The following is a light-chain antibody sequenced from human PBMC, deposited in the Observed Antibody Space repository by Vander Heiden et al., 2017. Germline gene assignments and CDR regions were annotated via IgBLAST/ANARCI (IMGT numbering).Light chain of an antibody. V-gene: IGKV3-11*01. J-gene: IGKJ4*01. Sequence: EIVLTQSPATLSLSPGERATLSCRASQSVRSYLAWYQQRPGQAPRRLIYDASKRPTGIPARFSGSGSGTDFTLTISSLEPEDFAVYYCQHRSNWPELSFGGGTKVE. CDR2: DAS. CDR3: QHRSNWPELS. CDR1: QSVRSY.